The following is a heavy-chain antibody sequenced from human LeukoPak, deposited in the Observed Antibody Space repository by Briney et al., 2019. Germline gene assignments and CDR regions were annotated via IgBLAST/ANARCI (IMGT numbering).Heavy chain of an antibody. V-gene: IGHV4-39*01. D-gene: IGHD6-13*01. CDR3: ARTTRGGSDSWDPYYFDY. CDR2: VYYRGST. J-gene: IGHJ4*02. CDR1: GGYISSSSYY. Sequence: SETLSLTCTVSGGYISSSSYYWGWIRQSPGKGLEWIGSVYYRGSTYYNPSLKSRVTISVDTSKNQFSLKLNSVTAADTAVYYCARTTRGGSDSWDPYYFDYWGQGTLVTVSS.